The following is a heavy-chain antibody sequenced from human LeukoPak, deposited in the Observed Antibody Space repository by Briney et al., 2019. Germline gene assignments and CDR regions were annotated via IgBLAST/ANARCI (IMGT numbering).Heavy chain of an antibody. CDR3: AGGIDGYNLVDY. J-gene: IGHJ4*02. CDR2: IIPIFDTA. CDR1: GGTFSSYA. Sequence: GASVKVSCKASGGTFSSYAISWVRQAPGQGLEWMGGIIPIFDTANYAQKFQGRVTITTDESTSTAYMELSSLRSEDTAVYYCAGGIDGYNLVDYWGQGTLVTVSS. V-gene: IGHV1-69*05. D-gene: IGHD5-24*01.